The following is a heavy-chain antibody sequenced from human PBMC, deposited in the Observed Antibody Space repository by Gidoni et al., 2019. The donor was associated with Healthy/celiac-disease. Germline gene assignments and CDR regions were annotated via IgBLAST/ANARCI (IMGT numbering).Heavy chain of an antibody. Sequence: VTLRESGPALVKPTQSLKLTSTFSGFSPSTSGMCVTWIRQPPGKALEWLARIDWDDDKYYSTSLKTRLTISKDTSKNQVVLTMTNMDPVDTATYYCARTPIVVVPAANFHYYYMDVWGKRDHGHRLL. D-gene: IGHD2-2*01. V-gene: IGHV2-70*15. CDR3: ARTPIVVVPAANFHYYYMDV. CDR2: IDWDDDK. J-gene: IGHJ6*03. CDR1: GFSPSTSGMC.